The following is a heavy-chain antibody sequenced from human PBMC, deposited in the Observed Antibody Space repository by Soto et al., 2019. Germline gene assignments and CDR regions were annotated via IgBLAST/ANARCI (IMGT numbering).Heavy chain of an antibody. J-gene: IGHJ4*02. CDR2: ISYDGNDK. D-gene: IGHD3-10*01. V-gene: IGHV3-30*18. Sequence: GGSLRFSCAASGFTFSTYGMHWVRQAPGKGLERVAVISYDGNDKYHADSVKGRFTISRDNSKNTLYLQMNSLRPEDTAVYYCAKDSGRGSADYYFDYWGQGTLVTVSS. CDR3: AKDSGRGSADYYFDY. CDR1: GFTFSTYG.